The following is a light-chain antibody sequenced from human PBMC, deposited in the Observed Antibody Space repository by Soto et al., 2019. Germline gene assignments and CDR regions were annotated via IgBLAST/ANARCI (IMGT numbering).Light chain of an antibody. CDR1: QSVSSTY. Sequence: EIVLTQSPGTLSLSPGERATLSCRASQSVSSTYLAWYQQKPGQAPRLLIYAASTLQSGVPSRFSGSGSGTDFTLTISSLQPEDFATYYCQQLNSSPITFGQGTRLEI. J-gene: IGKJ5*01. V-gene: IGKV3-20*01. CDR2: AAS. CDR3: QQLNSSPIT.